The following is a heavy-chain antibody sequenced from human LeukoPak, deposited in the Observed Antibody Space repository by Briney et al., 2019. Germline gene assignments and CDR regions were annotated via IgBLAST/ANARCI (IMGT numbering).Heavy chain of an antibody. Sequence: PSETLSLTCTVSGGSISSSSYYWSWIRQPPGKGLEWIGYIYYSGSTNYNPSLKSRVTISVDTSKNQFSLKLSSVTAADTAVYYCARDLGIVASYGMDVWGQGTTVTVSS. CDR3: ARDLGIVASYGMDV. V-gene: IGHV4-61*01. CDR2: IYYSGST. J-gene: IGHJ6*02. D-gene: IGHD1-26*01. CDR1: GGSISSSSYY.